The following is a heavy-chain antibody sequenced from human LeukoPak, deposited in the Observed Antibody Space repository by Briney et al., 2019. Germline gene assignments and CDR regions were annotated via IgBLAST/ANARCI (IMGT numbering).Heavy chain of an antibody. Sequence: WIRQPPGKGLEWVGRIKPKTDGETTEYAAPVKDRSSISRDDSKSMMYLQMNSLKTEDTAVYYCITPLPYSAQGGQGTLVTVSS. D-gene: IGHD2-21*01. V-gene: IGHV3-15*07. CDR2: IKPKTDGETT. J-gene: IGHJ4*02. CDR3: ITPLPYSAQ.